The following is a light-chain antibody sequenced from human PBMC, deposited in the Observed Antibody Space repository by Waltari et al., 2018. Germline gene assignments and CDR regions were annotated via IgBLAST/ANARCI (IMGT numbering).Light chain of an antibody. CDR1: SGHSTSI. V-gene: IGLV4-60*03. J-gene: IGLJ3*02. Sequence: QPVLTQSSSASASLGSSVKLTCTLSSGHSTSIIAWHQQQPGKAPRYLMKLEVSGSYNKGSGVPDRFSGSSSGADRYLTISNLQSEDEADYYCETWEPNTRVFGGGTKLTVL. CDR2: LEVSGSY. CDR3: ETWEPNTRV.